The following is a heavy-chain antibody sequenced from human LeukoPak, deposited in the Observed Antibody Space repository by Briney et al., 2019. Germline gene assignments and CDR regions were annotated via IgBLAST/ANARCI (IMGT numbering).Heavy chain of an antibody. D-gene: IGHD4-23*01. CDR2: IYTSGST. CDR3: ARVAKLPGITGQYYFDY. J-gene: IGHJ4*02. V-gene: IGHV4-59*10. CDR1: GGSFSGYY. Sequence: SETLSLTCAVYGGSFSGYYWSWIRQPPGKGLEWIGRIYTSGSTNYNPSLKSRVTMSVDTSKNQFSLKLSSVPAADTAVYYCARVAKLPGITGQYYFDYWGQGTLVTVSS.